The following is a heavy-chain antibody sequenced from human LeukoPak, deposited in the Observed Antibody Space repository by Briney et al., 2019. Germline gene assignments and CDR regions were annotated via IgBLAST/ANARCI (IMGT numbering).Heavy chain of an antibody. Sequence: PSETLSLTCTVSGGSISNYYWSWIRQPPGKRLEWVGHIYVSGRTNYNPSLKSRVTISLDTSKNQFSLKLKSVTAADTAVYFCARHLDYWNYMFDYWGQGTVVTVPS. CDR2: IYVSGRT. J-gene: IGHJ4*02. CDR3: ARHLDYWNYMFDY. V-gene: IGHV4-59*08. CDR1: GGSISNYY. D-gene: IGHD1-7*01.